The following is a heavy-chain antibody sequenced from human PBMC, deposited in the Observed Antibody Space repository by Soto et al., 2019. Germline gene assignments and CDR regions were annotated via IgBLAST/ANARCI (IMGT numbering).Heavy chain of an antibody. V-gene: IGHV4-59*08. D-gene: IGHD3-22*01. CDR2: IYYSGRT. CDR1: GGSISRYY. Sequence: SETLSLTCTVSGGSISRYYWSWIRQPPGKGLEWIGYIYYSGRTNYNPSLKSRVTISVDTSKNQFSLRLSSVTAADTAVYYCASSGGMYYYDPHAFDIWGQGAMVTVSS. J-gene: IGHJ3*02. CDR3: ASSGGMYYYDPHAFDI.